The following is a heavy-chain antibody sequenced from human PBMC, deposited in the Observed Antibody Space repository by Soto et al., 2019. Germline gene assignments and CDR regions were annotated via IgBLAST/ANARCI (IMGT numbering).Heavy chain of an antibody. CDR2: IYSSGST. J-gene: IGHJ4*02. Sequence: SETLSLTCIVSGGSISSSRYYWGRIRQPPGKGLEWIASIYSSGSTFYNPSLKSRVTMSVDTSKNQFSLKLSSVTAADTAVYYCARTNYCDNAVFCRPGPQYFDHWGQGTLVTVSS. D-gene: IGHD2-8*01. CDR3: ARTNYCDNAVFCRPGPQYFDH. V-gene: IGHV4-39*01. CDR1: GGSISSSRYY.